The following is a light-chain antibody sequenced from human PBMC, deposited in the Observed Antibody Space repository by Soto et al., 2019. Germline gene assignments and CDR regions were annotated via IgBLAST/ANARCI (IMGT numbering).Light chain of an antibody. CDR3: QQYGTSPRT. Sequence: ESVLTKSPATLSFSPGERATLSCRASQSVSSYLAWYQQKPGQAPRLLIYGASSRATGIPDRFSGSGSGTDFTLTISRLVHEDFAVYFCQQYGTSPRTFGQGTKVDIK. CDR1: QSVSSY. V-gene: IGKV3-20*01. CDR2: GAS. J-gene: IGKJ1*01.